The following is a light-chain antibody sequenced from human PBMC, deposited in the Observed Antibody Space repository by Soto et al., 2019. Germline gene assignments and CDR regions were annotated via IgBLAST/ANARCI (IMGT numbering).Light chain of an antibody. CDR3: SSYAGSNILVV. V-gene: IGLV2-8*01. CDR1: SSDVGGYYF. CDR2: EVS. Sequence: QSVLTQPPSASGSPGQSVTISCTGTSSDVGGYYFVSWYQQHPGKAPKLMIFEVSKRPSGVPDRFSGSKSGNTASLTVSGLQAEDEAEYYCSSYAGSNILVVFGRGTKLTVL. J-gene: IGLJ2*01.